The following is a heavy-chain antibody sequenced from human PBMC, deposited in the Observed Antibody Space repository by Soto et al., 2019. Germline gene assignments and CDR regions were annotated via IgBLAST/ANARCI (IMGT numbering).Heavy chain of an antibody. CDR3: AKDRSGWYDAFDI. V-gene: IGHV3-23*01. Sequence: EVQLLESGGGLVQPGGSLRLSCAASGFTFSSYAMSWVRQAPGKGLEWVSAISGSGGSAYYADSVKGRFTISRDNSKNTLYLQMNSLRAEDTAVYYCAKDRSGWYDAFDIWGQGTMVTVSS. CDR2: ISGSGGSA. D-gene: IGHD6-19*01. CDR1: GFTFSSYA. J-gene: IGHJ3*02.